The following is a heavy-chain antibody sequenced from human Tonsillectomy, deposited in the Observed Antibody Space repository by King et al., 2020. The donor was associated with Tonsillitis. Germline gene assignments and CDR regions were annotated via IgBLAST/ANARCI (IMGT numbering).Heavy chain of an antibody. CDR3: AKEGAAAALDY. D-gene: IGHD2-2*01. J-gene: IGHJ4*02. V-gene: IGHV3-30*18. CDR2: ISYDGSNK. CDR1: GFTFSSFG. Sequence: VQLVESGGGVVQPGRSLRLSCAASGFTFSSFGMHWVRQAPGKGLEWVAVISYDGSNKYYADSVKGRFTISRDNSKNTLYLQMNSLRAEDTAVYYCAKEGAAAALDYWGQGTLVTVSS.